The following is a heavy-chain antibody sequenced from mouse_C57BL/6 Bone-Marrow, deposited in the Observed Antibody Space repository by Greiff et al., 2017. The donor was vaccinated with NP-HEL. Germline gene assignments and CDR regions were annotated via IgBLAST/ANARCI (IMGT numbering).Heavy chain of an antibody. D-gene: IGHD1-2*01. CDR2: INPNNGGT. CDR1: GYTFTDYN. V-gene: IGHV1-18*01. Sequence: VQLKESGPELVKPGASVKIPCKASGYTFTDYNMDWVKQSHGKSLEWIGDINPNNGGTIYNQKFTGKATLTVDTSSSTAYMELRSLTSEDTAVYFCARSVLLYRYFDVWGTGTTVTVSS. CDR3: ARSVLLYRYFDV. J-gene: IGHJ1*03.